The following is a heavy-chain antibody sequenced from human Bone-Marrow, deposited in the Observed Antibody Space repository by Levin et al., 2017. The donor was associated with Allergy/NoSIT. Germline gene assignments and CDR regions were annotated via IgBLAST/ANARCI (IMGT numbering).Heavy chain of an antibody. Sequence: GESLKISCAASGFTFSSYGMHWVRQAPGKGLEWVAVIWYDGSNKYYADSVKGRFTISRDNSKNTLYLQMNSLRAEDTAVYYCARDVGYSSSSWYYYYYMDVWGKGTTVTVSS. CDR1: GFTFSSYG. V-gene: IGHV3-33*01. CDR3: ARDVGYSSSSWYYYYYMDV. CDR2: IWYDGSNK. D-gene: IGHD6-6*01. J-gene: IGHJ6*03.